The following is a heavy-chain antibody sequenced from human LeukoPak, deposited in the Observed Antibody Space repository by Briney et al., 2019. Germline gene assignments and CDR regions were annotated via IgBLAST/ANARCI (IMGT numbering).Heavy chain of an antibody. Sequence: GGSLRLSCAASGFTFDDYAMHWVRQAPGKGLEWVSLISGDGGSTYYADSVKGRFTISRDNSKNSLYLQRNSLRTEDTALYYCAKDIRSKTQRFLEWLLFDYWGQGTLVTVSS. V-gene: IGHV3-43*02. D-gene: IGHD3-3*01. J-gene: IGHJ4*02. CDR2: ISGDGGST. CDR3: AKDIRSKTQRFLEWLLFDY. CDR1: GFTFDDYA.